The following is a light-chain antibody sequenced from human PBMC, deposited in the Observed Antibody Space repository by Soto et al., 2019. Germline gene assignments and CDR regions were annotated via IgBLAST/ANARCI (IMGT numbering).Light chain of an antibody. CDR2: EVV. Sequence: SDLTHPPSAAGSPGQSVTLSCIGTKNYIGVYDFVSWYQHHPGKAPRLIIYEVVQRPSGVPDRFSGSKSGNAASLTVSGLQAADEADYFCKSYAGSNTYVFGSGTKV. CDR1: KNYIGVYDF. V-gene: IGLV2-8*01. CDR3: KSYAGSNTYV. J-gene: IGLJ1*01.